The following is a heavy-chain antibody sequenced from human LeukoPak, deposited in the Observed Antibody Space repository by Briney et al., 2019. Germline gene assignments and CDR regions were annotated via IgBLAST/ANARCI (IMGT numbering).Heavy chain of an antibody. J-gene: IGHJ4*02. V-gene: IGHV4-34*01. D-gene: IGHD3-16*02. CDR3: ARGSYDYVWGSYRFRPFDY. CDR2: INHSGST. Sequence: PSETLSLTCAVYGGSFSGYYWSWIRQPPGKGLEWTGEINHSGSTNYNPSLKSRVTISVDTSKNQFSLKLSSVTAADTAVYYCARGSYDYVWGSYRFRPFDYWGQGTLVTVSS. CDR1: GGSFSGYY.